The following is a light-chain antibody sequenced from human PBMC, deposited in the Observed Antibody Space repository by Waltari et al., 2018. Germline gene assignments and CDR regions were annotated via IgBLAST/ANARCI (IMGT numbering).Light chain of an antibody. CDR3: QQYSSTPPT. CDR2: WAS. J-gene: IGKJ1*01. Sequence: DIVMTQSPDSLAVSLGERATINCKSSKSVLSSSNNKNYLAWYQQKPGQPPKLLIYWASTRESGVPDRFSGSGSGTDFTLTISSLQAEDVAVYYCQQYSSTPPTFGQGTKVEIK. V-gene: IGKV4-1*01. CDR1: KSVLSSSNNKNY.